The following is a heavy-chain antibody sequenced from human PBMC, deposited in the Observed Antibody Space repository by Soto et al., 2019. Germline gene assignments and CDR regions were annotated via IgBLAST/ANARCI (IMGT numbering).Heavy chain of an antibody. V-gene: IGHV3-11*01. CDR1: GFTFSDHY. Sequence: QVPLVESGGGLVKAGGSLRLSCAASGFTFSDHYMSWIRQAPGKGLEWIAYITSSGTTIHYADSVKGRFTISRDNAKNSLYLQMNSLRAEDTAVYYCAITNYYYGMDVWGQGTKVTVSS. CDR3: AITNYYYGMDV. D-gene: IGHD3-10*01. CDR2: ITSSGTTI. J-gene: IGHJ6*02.